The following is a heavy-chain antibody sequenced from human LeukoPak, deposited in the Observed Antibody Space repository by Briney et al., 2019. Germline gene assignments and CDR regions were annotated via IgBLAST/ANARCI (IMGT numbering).Heavy chain of an antibody. Sequence: GRSLRLSCAASGFTFRNHGMHWVRQAPGKGLEWVAVIWYDGSDKYYAESVKGRFTISRDNSKNTLYLQMNSLRAEDTAVYYCARDIRSVGLDHLGQGTPVTVSS. J-gene: IGHJ4*02. CDR2: IWYDGSDK. CDR3: ARDIRSVGLDH. CDR1: GFTFRNHG. V-gene: IGHV3-33*01. D-gene: IGHD3-10*01.